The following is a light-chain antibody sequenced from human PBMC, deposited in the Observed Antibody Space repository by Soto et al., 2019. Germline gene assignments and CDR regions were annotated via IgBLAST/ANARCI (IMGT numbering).Light chain of an antibody. CDR1: SSDVGGYNY. Sequence: QSVLTQPPSASGSPGQSVTISCTGTSSDVGGYNYVPWYQQHPGKAPKLMIYEVSKRPSGVPDRFSGSKSGNTASLTVSGLQAEDEADYYCSSYAGSNNPVVFGGGTKLTVL. CDR3: SSYAGSNNPVV. CDR2: EVS. V-gene: IGLV2-8*01. J-gene: IGLJ2*01.